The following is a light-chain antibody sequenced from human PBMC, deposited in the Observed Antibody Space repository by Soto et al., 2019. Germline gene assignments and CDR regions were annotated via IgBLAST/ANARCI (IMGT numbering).Light chain of an antibody. CDR3: SSYAGSNKVV. J-gene: IGLJ2*01. CDR2: EVS. CDR1: SSDVGGYNY. V-gene: IGLV2-8*01. Sequence: QSALTQPPSASGSPGQSVTISCTGTSSDVGGYNYVSWYQQHPGKAPKLMIYEVSKRPSGVPDRFSGSKSGNTASLTVSGLQAEDGADYYCSSYAGSNKVVFGGGTNLTVL.